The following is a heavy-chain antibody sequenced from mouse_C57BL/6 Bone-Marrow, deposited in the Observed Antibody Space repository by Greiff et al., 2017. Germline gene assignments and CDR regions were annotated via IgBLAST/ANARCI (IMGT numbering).Heavy chain of an antibody. V-gene: IGHV1-81*01. CDR1: GYTFTRYG. J-gene: IGHJ1*03. Sequence: VQLQQSGAELARPGASVKLSCKASGYTFTRYGISWVKQRTGQGLEWIGEIYPRSGNTYYNEKFKGKATLTADKSSSTAYMELRSLTSEDSAVYFCARSPIYYYGRGYFDVWGTGTTVTVSS. D-gene: IGHD1-1*01. CDR2: IYPRSGNT. CDR3: ARSPIYYYGRGYFDV.